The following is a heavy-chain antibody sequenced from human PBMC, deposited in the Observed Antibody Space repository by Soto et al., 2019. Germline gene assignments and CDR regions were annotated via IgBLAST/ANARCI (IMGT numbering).Heavy chain of an antibody. CDR1: GFTLSDYG. CDR3: VKAGDDSSAYVGYFDY. J-gene: IGHJ4*02. V-gene: IGHV3-30*18. CDR2: ISYDETNQ. D-gene: IGHD3-22*01. Sequence: GRSLRPSCAASGFTLSDYGMHCVRQAPDNGPEWLAVISYDETNQLYAVVVKVRFTISRDNFMETLHLQINSLGVEDTAVYYCVKAGDDSSAYVGYFDYWGQGTMVTVSS.